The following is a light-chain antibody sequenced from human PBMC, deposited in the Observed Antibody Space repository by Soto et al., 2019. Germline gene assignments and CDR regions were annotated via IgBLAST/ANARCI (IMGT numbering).Light chain of an antibody. Sequence: SYELTQPPSVSVSPGQTASITCSGDRLGNKYACWYQQKPGQSPILVIYQDSKRPSGIPERFSGSNSGNTATLTISGTQAIDEADYYCQAWVSSTEVVFGGGTKLTVL. J-gene: IGLJ2*01. CDR1: RLGNKY. CDR2: QDS. V-gene: IGLV3-1*01. CDR3: QAWVSSTEVV.